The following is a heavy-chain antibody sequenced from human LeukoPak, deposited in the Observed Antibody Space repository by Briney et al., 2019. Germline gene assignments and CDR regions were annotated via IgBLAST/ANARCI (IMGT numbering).Heavy chain of an antibody. D-gene: IGHD4/OR15-4a*01. CDR2: INPKSGGT. CDR1: GYTFTNYY. J-gene: IGHJ4*02. CDR3: VPSANYYYFDY. V-gene: IGHV1-2*02. Sequence: GASVKVSCKASGYTFTNYYMHWVRQAPGLGFEWMGWINPKSGGTSYPQKFQGRLTMTRDTSISTAYMELSRLRSDYTAVYYCVPSANYYYFDYWGQGTLVTVSS.